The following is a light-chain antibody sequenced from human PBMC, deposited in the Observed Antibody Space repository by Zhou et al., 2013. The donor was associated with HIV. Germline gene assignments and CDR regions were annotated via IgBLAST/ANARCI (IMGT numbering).Light chain of an antibody. J-gene: IGLJ3*02. Sequence: QSALTQPPSASGTPGQSVTISCTGTSSDVGGYNYVAWYQQHPGKVPKIMIYEVTKRPSGVPDRFSGSKSGTSASLAITGLQADDEADYYCQSYDSSLSGSVFGGGTKLTVL. V-gene: IGLV2-8*01. CDR3: QSYDSSLSGSV. CDR1: SSDVGGYNY. CDR2: EVT.